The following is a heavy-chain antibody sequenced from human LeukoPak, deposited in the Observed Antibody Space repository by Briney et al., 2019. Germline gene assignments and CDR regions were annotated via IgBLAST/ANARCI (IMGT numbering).Heavy chain of an antibody. J-gene: IGHJ4*02. CDR3: TRWELLSGCFDY. D-gene: IGHD1-26*01. Sequence: SETLSLTCTASGGTISSYYWSWIRQPPGKGLEWIGYINYSGSTNYNPSLKSRVTISVDTSKNQFSLKLSSVTAADTAVYYCTRWELLSGCFDYWGQGTLVTVSS. CDR1: GGTISSYY. CDR2: INYSGST. V-gene: IGHV4-59*01.